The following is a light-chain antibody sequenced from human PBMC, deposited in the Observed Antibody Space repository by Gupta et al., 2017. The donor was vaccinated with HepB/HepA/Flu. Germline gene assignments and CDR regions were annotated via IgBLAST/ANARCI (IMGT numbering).Light chain of an antibody. J-gene: IGKJ4*01. CDR1: QSVSRSY. CDR2: GAS. V-gene: IGKV3-20*01. CDR3: QQYGSSPFP. Sequence: EIVLTQSPGTLSLSPGERATRSCRASQSVSRSYLAWYQQKPGQAPRLLIYGASSRATGIPDRFSGSGSGTDFTLTISRLEPEDFAVYYCQQYGSSPFPFGGGTKVEIK.